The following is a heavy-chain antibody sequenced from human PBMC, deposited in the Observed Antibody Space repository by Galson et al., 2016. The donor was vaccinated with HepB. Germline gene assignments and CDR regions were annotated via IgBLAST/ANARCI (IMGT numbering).Heavy chain of an antibody. CDR1: GYSFTSYW. J-gene: IGHJ6*02. Sequence: QSGAEVTKPGESLRLSCKASGYSFTSYWIHWVRQMPGKGLEWMGAIDPTDSNTNYSPSFQGHVTLSADKSVNTAYLQWSNLKASDTATYYCARAYNWDDEDSGLDVWGQGTSVTVSS. CDR3: ARAYNWDDEDSGLDV. V-gene: IGHV5-10-1*01. CDR2: IDPTDSNT. D-gene: IGHD1-1*01.